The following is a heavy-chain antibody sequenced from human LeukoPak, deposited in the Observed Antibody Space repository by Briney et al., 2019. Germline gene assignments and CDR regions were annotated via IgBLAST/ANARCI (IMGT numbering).Heavy chain of an antibody. CDR3: ARVDNPGAEYLRH. V-gene: IGHV4-34*01. CDR2: INDSGST. D-gene: IGHD1-14*01. J-gene: IGHJ1*01. Sequence: SETLSLTCAVYGESFSCYFWTWICQPPGKGLEWLGEINDSGSTNYNPSLKSRVTISVDTSKNQFSLRLTSVTAADSAVYYCARVDNPGAEYLRHSGRGTLVTVSS. CDR1: GESFSCYF.